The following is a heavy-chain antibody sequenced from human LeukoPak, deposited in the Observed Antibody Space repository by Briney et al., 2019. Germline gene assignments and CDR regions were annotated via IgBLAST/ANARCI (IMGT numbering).Heavy chain of an antibody. CDR3: ARHVGFITMVRGVINNNWFDP. CDR1: GYTFTGYY. Sequence: ASVKVSCKASGYTFTGYYMHWVRQAPGQGLEWMGWINPNSGGTNYAQKFQGRVTMTRDTPISTAYMELSRLRSDDTAVYYCARHVGFITMVRGVINNNWFDPWGQGTLVTVSS. J-gene: IGHJ5*02. V-gene: IGHV1-2*02. CDR2: INPNSGGT. D-gene: IGHD3-10*01.